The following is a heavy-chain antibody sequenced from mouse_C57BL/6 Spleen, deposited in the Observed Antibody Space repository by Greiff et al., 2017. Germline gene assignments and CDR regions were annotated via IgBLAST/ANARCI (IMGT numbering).Heavy chain of an antibody. J-gene: IGHJ2*01. CDR1: GYTFTSYW. V-gene: IGHV1-61*01. CDR2: IYPSDSET. CDR3: ARGGVGY. Sequence: VQLQQPGAELVRPGSSVKLSCKASGYTFTSYWMDWVKQRPGQGLAWIGNIYPSDSETHYNQKFKDKATLTVDKSSSTAYMQLSSLTSEDSAVYSCARGGVGYWGQGTTLTVSS.